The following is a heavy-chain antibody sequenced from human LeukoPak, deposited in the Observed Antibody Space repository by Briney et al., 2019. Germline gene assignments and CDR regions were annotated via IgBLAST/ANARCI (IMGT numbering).Heavy chain of an antibody. CDR2: ISGSGGST. CDR3: AKEVVYETDYYYYYGMDV. J-gene: IGHJ6*02. V-gene: IGHV3-23*01. D-gene: IGHD2-15*01. CDR1: GFTFSSYA. Sequence: GASLRLSCAASGFTFSSYAMSWVRQAPGKGLEWVSAISGSGGSTYYADSVKGRFTISRDNSKNTLYLQMNSLRAEDTAVYYCAKEVVYETDYYYYYGMDVWGQGTTVTVSS.